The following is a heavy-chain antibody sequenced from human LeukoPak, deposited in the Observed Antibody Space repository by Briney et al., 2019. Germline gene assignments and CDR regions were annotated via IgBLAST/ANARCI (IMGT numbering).Heavy chain of an antibody. CDR2: IHIYRGNT. CDR3: ARDPGSLIPWADP. CDR1: GYSSSNYG. V-gene: IGHV1-18*01. J-gene: IGHJ5*02. Sequence: ASVKVSCKASGYSSSNYGISWVRQAPGQGLEWMGWIHIYRGNTNYAQKLQGRVTMTTDTSTSTAYMELRSLRSDDTAVYYCARDPGSLIPWADPWGQGTLVTVSS. D-gene: IGHD2-21*01.